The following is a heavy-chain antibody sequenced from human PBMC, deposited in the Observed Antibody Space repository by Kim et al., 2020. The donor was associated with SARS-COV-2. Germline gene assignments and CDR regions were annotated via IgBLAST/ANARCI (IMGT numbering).Heavy chain of an antibody. Sequence: GGSLRLSCAASGFTVSSNYMSWVRQAPGKGLEWVSVIYSGGSTYYADSVKGRFTISRDNSKNTLYLQMNSLRAEDTAVYYCASTDYYDSSGLGAFDIWGQGTMVTVSS. D-gene: IGHD3-22*01. CDR1: GFTVSSNY. J-gene: IGHJ3*02. CDR2: IYSGGST. CDR3: ASTDYYDSSGLGAFDI. V-gene: IGHV3-53*01.